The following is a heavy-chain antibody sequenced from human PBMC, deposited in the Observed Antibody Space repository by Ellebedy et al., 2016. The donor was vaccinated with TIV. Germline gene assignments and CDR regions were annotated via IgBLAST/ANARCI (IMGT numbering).Heavy chain of an antibody. J-gene: IGHJ6*02. V-gene: IGHV1-8*01. D-gene: IGHD2-2*01. CDR2: MNPRSGNT. CDR3: AIGHSLAPGIPASYGIDV. CDR1: GYTFTSYD. Sequence: AASVKVSCKASGYTFTSYDINWVRQATGQGPEWMAWMNPRSGNTNFAQKFQGRVTLTRDTSISTAYMELSSLNSDDTAVYYCAIGHSLAPGIPASYGIDVWGQGTTVTVSS.